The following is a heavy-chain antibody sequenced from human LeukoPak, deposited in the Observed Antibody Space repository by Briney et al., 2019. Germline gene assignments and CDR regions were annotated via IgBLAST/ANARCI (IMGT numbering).Heavy chain of an antibody. CDR3: ARGYSGYDWGFYYYYGMDV. CDR1: GGTFSSYA. D-gene: IGHD5-12*01. J-gene: IGHJ6*02. V-gene: IGHV1-69*04. CDR2: IIPILGIA. Sequence: SVKVSCKACGGTFSSYAISWVRQAPGQGLEWMGGIIPILGIANYAQKFQGRVTITADKSTSTAYMELSSLRSEDTAVYYCARGYSGYDWGFYYYYGMDVWGQGTTVTVSS.